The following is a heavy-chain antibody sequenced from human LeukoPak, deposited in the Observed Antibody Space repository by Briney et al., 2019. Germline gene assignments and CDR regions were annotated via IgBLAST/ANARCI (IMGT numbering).Heavy chain of an antibody. J-gene: IGHJ3*02. Sequence: GESLKISCKGSGYSFTSYWIGWVRQMPGKGLEWVGIIYPGDSDTRYSPSFQAKVTISAAKSISTAYLQWSSLKASDTAMYYCARHLFMVRVNDAFDIWGQGTMVTVSS. CDR3: ARHLFMVRVNDAFDI. CDR1: GYSFTSYW. D-gene: IGHD3-10*01. CDR2: IYPGDSDT. V-gene: IGHV5-51*01.